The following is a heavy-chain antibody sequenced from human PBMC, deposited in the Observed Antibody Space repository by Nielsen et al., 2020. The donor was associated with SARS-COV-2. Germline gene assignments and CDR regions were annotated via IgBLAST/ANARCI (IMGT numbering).Heavy chain of an antibody. CDR2: IYYSGST. CDR3: ARGPPNYYGSGSYYILYYYMDV. Sequence: SETLSLTCTVSGGSISSGGYYWSWIRQHPGKGLEWIGYIYYSGSTNYNPSLKSRVTISVDTSKNQFSLKLSSVTAADTAVYYCARGPPNYYGSGSYYILYYYMDVWGKGTTVTVSS. CDR1: GGSISSGGYY. V-gene: IGHV4-61*08. D-gene: IGHD3-10*01. J-gene: IGHJ6*03.